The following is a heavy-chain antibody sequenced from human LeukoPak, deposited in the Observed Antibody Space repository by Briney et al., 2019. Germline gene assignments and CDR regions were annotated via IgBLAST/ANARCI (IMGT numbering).Heavy chain of an antibody. Sequence: PGGSLRLSCAASGFTFSSYAMSWVRQAPGKGLEWVSSISDSGASPYYADSVKGRFTISRDNSKNTLYLQMNSLRVDDTAIYFCANGCGGDCPHELYLLHIWGQGTMVTVSS. D-gene: IGHD2-21*02. V-gene: IGHV3-23*01. CDR1: GFTFSSYA. CDR2: ISDSGASP. CDR3: ANGCGGDCPHELYLLHI. J-gene: IGHJ3*02.